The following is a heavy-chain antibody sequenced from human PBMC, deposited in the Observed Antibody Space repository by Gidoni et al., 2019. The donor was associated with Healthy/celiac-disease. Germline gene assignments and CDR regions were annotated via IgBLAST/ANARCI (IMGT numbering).Heavy chain of an antibody. Sequence: EVQLVQSGAEVKKHGESLRISCKGSGYSFTSYWISWVPQMPGKGLEWMWRIDPSHTYTNYSPSFQGHVTIAADKSTSTAYLQWSSLKASDTAMYYWARHEDPASIVVVPAAIGHYWFDPWGQGTLVTVSS. V-gene: IGHV5-10-1*03. D-gene: IGHD2-2*01. CDR2: IDPSHTYT. J-gene: IGHJ5*02. CDR1: GYSFTSYW. CDR3: ARHEDPASIVVVPAAIGHYWFDP.